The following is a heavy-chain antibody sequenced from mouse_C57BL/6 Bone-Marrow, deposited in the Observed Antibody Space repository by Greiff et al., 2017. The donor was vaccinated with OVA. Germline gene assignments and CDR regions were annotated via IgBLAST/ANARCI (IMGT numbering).Heavy chain of an antibody. V-gene: IGHV5-15*01. CDR3: ARLLTGHYAMDY. Sequence: EVKLMESGGGLVQPGGSLKLSCAASGFTFSDYGMAWVRQAPRKGPEWVAFISNLAYSIYYADTVTGRFTISRENAKNTLYLEMSSLRSEDTAMYYCARLLTGHYAMDYWGQGTSVTVSS. CDR1: GFTFSDYG. D-gene: IGHD4-1*01. CDR2: ISNLAYSI. J-gene: IGHJ4*01.